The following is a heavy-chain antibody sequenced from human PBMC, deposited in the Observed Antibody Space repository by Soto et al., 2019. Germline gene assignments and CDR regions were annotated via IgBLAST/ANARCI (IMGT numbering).Heavy chain of an antibody. V-gene: IGHV1-69*13. CDR2: IIPIFGTA. CDR3: SRERGRANYYDSSGYSYYYYGMDV. D-gene: IGHD3-22*01. CDR1: GGTFSSYA. Sequence: SVKVSCKASGGTFSSYAISWVRQAPGQGLEWMGGIIPIFGTANYAQKFQGRVTITADESMSTAYMELSSLRSEDTAVYYCSRERGRANYYDSSGYSYYYYGMDVWGQGTTVTSP. J-gene: IGHJ6*02.